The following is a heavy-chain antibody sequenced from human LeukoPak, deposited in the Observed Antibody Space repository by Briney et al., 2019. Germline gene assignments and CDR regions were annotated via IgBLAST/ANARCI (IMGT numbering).Heavy chain of an antibody. CDR3: VRLGRCSGGHCLDDY. D-gene: IGHD2-15*01. CDR2: IHYSGST. V-gene: IGHV4-59*01. J-gene: IGHJ4*02. CDR1: GGSISSYY. Sequence: PSETLSLTCTVSGGSISSYYWSWIRQPPGKGLEWIGFIHYSGSTTYNPSLKSRVTISIETSKTQFSLKLNSVTAADTAVYFCVRLGRCSGGHCLDDYWGQGTLVTVSS.